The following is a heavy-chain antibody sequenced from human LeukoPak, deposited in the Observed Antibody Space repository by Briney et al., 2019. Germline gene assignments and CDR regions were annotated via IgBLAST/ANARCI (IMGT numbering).Heavy chain of an antibody. D-gene: IGHD5-24*01. Sequence: GGSLRLSCAASGFTFSAYNMNWVRQAPGKGLEWLSYISGSSSAIYYADSVQGRFTISRDNAKNSLSLQMSSLRVEDTAVYYCVRDRTLGVRDGFILAWGQGTLVTVSS. V-gene: IGHV3-48*01. CDR1: GFTFSAYN. CDR3: VRDRTLGVRDGFILA. CDR2: ISGSSSAI. J-gene: IGHJ5*02.